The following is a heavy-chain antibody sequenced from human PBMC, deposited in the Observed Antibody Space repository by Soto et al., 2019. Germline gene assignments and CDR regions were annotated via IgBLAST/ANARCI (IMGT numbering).Heavy chain of an antibody. J-gene: IGHJ5*02. V-gene: IGHV3-11*01. D-gene: IGHD6-13*01. Sequence: QVQLVESGGGLVKPGGSLRLSCAASGFTFGDYYMTWIHQAPGKGLEWVSFIGNRGTGIYYADSVKGRFTIFRDNAKNSLYLQMNSLRAEDTAMYYCARDLRAVGMASRFDPWGQGTLVTVSS. CDR2: IGNRGTGI. CDR3: ARDLRAVGMASRFDP. CDR1: GFTFGDYY.